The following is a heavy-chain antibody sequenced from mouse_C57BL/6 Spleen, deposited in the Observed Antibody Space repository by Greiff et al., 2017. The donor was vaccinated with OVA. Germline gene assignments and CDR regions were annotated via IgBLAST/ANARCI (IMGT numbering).Heavy chain of an antibody. J-gene: IGHJ1*03. CDR2: ISNLAYSI. Sequence: VKLVESGGGLVQPGGSLKLSCAASGFTFSDYGMAWVRQAPRKGPEWVAFISNLAYSIYYADTVTGRFTISRENAKNTLYLEMSSLRSEDTAMYYCARHKGDYGSSYGYFDVWGTGTTVTVSS. CDR1: GFTFSDYG. D-gene: IGHD1-1*01. V-gene: IGHV5-15*01. CDR3: ARHKGDYGSSYGYFDV.